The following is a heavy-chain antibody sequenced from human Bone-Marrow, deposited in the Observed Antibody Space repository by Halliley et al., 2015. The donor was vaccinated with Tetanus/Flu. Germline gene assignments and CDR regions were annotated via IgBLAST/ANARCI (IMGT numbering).Heavy chain of an antibody. CDR3: ARYDTRSSGRTFDY. V-gene: IGHV4-28*01. CDR1: GDSTSSSEW. J-gene: IGHJ4*02. CDR2: ISNTGST. Sequence: TLSLTCAVSGDSTSSSEWWAWIRQPPGKGLEWIGYISNTGSTHYSASLKSRVTLSVDTSMKQFSLKLSSVTAVDTALYYCARYDTRSSGRTFDYWGQGTLVTVSS. D-gene: IGHD3-9*01.